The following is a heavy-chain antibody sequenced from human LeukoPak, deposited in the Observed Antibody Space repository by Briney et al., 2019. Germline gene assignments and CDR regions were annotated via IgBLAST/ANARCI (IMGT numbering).Heavy chain of an antibody. CDR3: ARDRHGGNSHDY. CDR2: ISVYNGNT. V-gene: IGHV1-18*01. D-gene: IGHD4-23*01. Sequence: ASVKVSRKASGYTFTSYGISWVRQAPGQGLEWMGWISVYNGNTNYAQKFQGRVTMTTDTTTSTAYMELRSLRSDDTAVYYCARDRHGGNSHDYWGQGTLVTVSS. CDR1: GYTFTSYG. J-gene: IGHJ4*02.